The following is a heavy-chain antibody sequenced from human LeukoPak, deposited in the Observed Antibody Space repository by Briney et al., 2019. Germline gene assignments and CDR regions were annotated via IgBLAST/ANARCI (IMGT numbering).Heavy chain of an antibody. CDR1: GYTFINYY. V-gene: IGHV1-69*02. J-gene: IGHJ4*02. D-gene: IGHD2-2*01. Sequence: GASVKFSCKASGYTFINYYMHWVRQAPGQGLEWMGRIIPILGIAIYAQKFQGRVTITADKSTSTAYMELSSLRSEDTAVYYCARTDIVVVPAAMAFDYWGQGTLVTVSS. CDR3: ARTDIVVVPAAMAFDY. CDR2: IIPILGIA.